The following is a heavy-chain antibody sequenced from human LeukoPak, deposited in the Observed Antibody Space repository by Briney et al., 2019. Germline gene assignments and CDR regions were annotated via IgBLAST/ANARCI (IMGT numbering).Heavy chain of an antibody. Sequence: PSETLSPTCTVSGGSISSGGYYWSWIRQHPGKGLEWIGYIYYSGSTYYNPSLKSRVTISVDTSKNQFSLKLSSVTAADTAVYYCAREGVYDILTGPMDWGQGTLVTVSP. J-gene: IGHJ4*02. CDR3: AREGVYDILTGPMD. CDR2: IYYSGST. D-gene: IGHD3-9*01. V-gene: IGHV4-31*03. CDR1: GGSISSGGYY.